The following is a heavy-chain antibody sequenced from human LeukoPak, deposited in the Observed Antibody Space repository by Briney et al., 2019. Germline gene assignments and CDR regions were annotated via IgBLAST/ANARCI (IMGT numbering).Heavy chain of an antibody. J-gene: IGHJ3*02. CDR3: ARKTYYYDSINAFDI. V-gene: IGHV4-31*03. Sequence: SQTLSLTCTVSGGSISSGGYYWSWIRQHPGKGLEWIGYIYYSGSTYYNPSLKSRVTISVDTSKNQFSLKLSSVTAADTAVYYCARKTYYYDSINAFDIWGQGTMVTVSS. CDR1: GGSISSGGYY. D-gene: IGHD3-22*01. CDR2: IYYSGST.